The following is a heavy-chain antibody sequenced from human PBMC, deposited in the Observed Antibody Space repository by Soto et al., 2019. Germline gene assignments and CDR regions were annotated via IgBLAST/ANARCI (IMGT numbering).Heavy chain of an antibody. CDR2: INPSGGST. J-gene: IGHJ4*02. V-gene: IGHV1-46*01. Sequence: ASVKVSCKASGGTFSSYTISWVRQAPGQGLEWMGIINPSGGSTGYAQKFQGRVTMTRDTSTSTVYMELSSLRSEDTAVYYCASFIAVAGTSNTTKFDFWGQGILVPVSS. D-gene: IGHD6-19*01. CDR3: ASFIAVAGTSNTTKFDF. CDR1: GGTFSSYT.